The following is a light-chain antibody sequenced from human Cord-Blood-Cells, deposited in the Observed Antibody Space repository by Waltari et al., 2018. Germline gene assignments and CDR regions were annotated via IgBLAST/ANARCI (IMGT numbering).Light chain of an antibody. V-gene: IGLV3-21*04. CDR1: NIGSKS. CDR3: QVWDSSSDHRV. Sequence: SYVLTQSPSVSVAPGKTARITCGGNNIGSKSVHWYQQKPGQAPVLVIYYDSDRPSGIPERFSGSNSGNTATLTSSRVEAGDEADYYCQVWDSSSDHRVFGGGTKLTVL. J-gene: IGLJ3*02. CDR2: YDS.